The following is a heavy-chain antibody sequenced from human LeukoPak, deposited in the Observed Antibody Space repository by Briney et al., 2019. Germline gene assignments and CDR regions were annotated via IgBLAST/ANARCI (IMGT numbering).Heavy chain of an antibody. Sequence: GGSLRLSCAASGFTFSSHDVHWVRQPTGKGLEWVSVIGTAGNTYYADSVKGRFTISRENARNSLLLQMDNLRAEDTAVYYCARSKSYTSGWTEFGWWGQGTLVTVSS. V-gene: IGHV3-13*01. D-gene: IGHD6-19*01. J-gene: IGHJ4*02. CDR2: IGTAGNT. CDR1: GFTFSSHD. CDR3: ARSKSYTSGWTEFGW.